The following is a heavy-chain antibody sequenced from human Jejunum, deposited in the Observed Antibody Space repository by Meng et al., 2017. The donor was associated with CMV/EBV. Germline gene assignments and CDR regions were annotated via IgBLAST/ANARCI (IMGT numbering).Heavy chain of an antibody. J-gene: IGHJ4*02. V-gene: IGHV7-4-1*02. CDR2: IDPNTGNP. CDR1: GYTFTSYA. CDR3: ARDSPLDGYSLLDY. Sequence: QGPLVQPVSEFEQPGASVKVSCTPSGYTFTSYAINWVRQAPGQGPDWMGWIDPNTGNPTYDQGFTGRFVFSLDTSVSTAYLQINSLRADDTAAYYCARDSPLDGYSLLDYWGQGTLVTVSS. D-gene: IGHD5-24*01.